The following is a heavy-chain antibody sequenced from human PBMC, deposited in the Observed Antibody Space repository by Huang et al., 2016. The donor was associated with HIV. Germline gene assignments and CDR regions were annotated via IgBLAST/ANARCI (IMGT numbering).Heavy chain of an antibody. CDR3: AKDLTYTFGRHFDY. V-gene: IGHV3-30*02. J-gene: IGHJ4*02. CDR1: GFTFGSFG. D-gene: IGHD3-3*01. Sequence: QVQLVESGGGVVQPGGSLRLSCTASGFTFGSFGMHWVRQAPGEGREWVAFIRYDGNNYYYADSVRGRFTISRDNSKDTLYLQMNRLRPDDSAVYYCAKDLTYTFGRHFDYWGRGTLVTVSS. CDR2: IRYDGNNY.